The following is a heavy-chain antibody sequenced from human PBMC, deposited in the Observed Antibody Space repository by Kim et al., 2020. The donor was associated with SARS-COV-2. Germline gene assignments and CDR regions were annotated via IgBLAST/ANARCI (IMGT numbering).Heavy chain of an antibody. D-gene: IGHD4-17*01. Sequence: GGSLRLSCAASGFTFSSYSMNWVRPAPGKGLEWVSSINSSSSYIYYADSVKGRFTISRDNAKNSLYLQMNSLRAEDTAVYYCARGATVTHGIYYYYGMNARGEGTSVTVSS. CDR1: GFTFSSYS. CDR2: INSSSSYI. J-gene: IGHJ6*04. V-gene: IGHV3-21*01. CDR3: ARGATVTHGIYYYYGMNA.